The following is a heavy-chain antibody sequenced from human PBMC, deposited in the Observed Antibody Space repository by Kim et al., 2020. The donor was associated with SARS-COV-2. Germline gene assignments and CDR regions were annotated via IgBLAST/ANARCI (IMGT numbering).Heavy chain of an antibody. V-gene: IGHV4-34*01. J-gene: IGHJ5*02. Sequence: SETLSLTCAVYGGSFSGYYWSWIRQPPGKGLEWIGEINHSGSTNYNPSLKSRVTISVDTSKNQFSLKLSSVTAADTAVYYCARGVVRGSSSNWFDPWGQG. CDR1: GGSFSGYY. CDR2: INHSGST. D-gene: IGHD6-6*01. CDR3: ARGVVRGSSSNWFDP.